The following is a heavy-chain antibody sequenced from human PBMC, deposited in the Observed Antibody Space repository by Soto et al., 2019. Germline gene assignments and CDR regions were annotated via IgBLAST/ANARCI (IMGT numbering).Heavy chain of an antibody. CDR3: ARDPPGYSSSWTHHALDY. V-gene: IGHV3-30-3*01. CDR2: ISYDGNNK. Sequence: GGSLRLSCAASGFTFSSYAMHWVRQAPGKGLEWVAVISYDGNNKYYPDSVKGRFTISKGNSTNTLYLQMNSLRAEDTAVYYCARDPPGYSSSWTHHALDYWGQGTLVTVSS. D-gene: IGHD6-13*01. CDR1: GFTFSSYA. J-gene: IGHJ4*02.